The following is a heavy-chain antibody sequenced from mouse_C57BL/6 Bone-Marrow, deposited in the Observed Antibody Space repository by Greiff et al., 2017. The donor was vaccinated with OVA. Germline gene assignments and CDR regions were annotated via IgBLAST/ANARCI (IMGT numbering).Heavy chain of an antibody. Sequence: EVQLQQSGPVLVKPGASVKMSCKASGYTFTDYYMNWVKQSHGKSLEWIGVINPYNGGTSYNQKFKGKATLTVDKSSSTAYMELNSLTSEDSAVYYCALYYDYDQYFDVWGTGTTVTVSS. D-gene: IGHD2-4*01. V-gene: IGHV1-19*01. CDR1: GYTFTDYY. CDR3: ALYYDYDQYFDV. CDR2: INPYNGGT. J-gene: IGHJ1*03.